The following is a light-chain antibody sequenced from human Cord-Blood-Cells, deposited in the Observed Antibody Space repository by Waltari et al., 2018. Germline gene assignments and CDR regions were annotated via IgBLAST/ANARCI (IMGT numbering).Light chain of an antibody. V-gene: IGLV6-57*01. Sequence: FMLTQPHSVSESPGKTVTISCTRSSGSIASNYVQWYQQRPGSSPTTVIYEDNQRPSGVPDRFSGSIDSSSNSASLTISGLKTEDEADYCCQSYDSSNHWVFGGGTKLTVL. CDR1: SGSIASNY. J-gene: IGLJ3*02. CDR2: EDN. CDR3: QSYDSSNHWV.